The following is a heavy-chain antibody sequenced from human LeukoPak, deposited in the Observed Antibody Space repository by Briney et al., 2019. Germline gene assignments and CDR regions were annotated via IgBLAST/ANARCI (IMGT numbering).Heavy chain of an antibody. V-gene: IGHV4-31*03. Sequence: SETLSLTCTVSGVSIRSGGYYWGWIRQHPGKGLEWIGYIYYSGSTYYNPSLKSRVIISVATSKNQFSLKVSSVTAADTAVYYGARGRTWFDPWGQGTLVTVSS. CDR1: GVSIRSGGYY. CDR3: ARGRTWFDP. J-gene: IGHJ5*02. CDR2: IYYSGST.